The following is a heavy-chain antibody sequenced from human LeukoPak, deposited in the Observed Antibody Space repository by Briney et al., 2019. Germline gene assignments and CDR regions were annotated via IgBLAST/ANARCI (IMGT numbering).Heavy chain of an antibody. CDR1: GGTFSSYS. CDR3: ASLRSTVVTPRAFDI. V-gene: IGHV3-21*01. J-gene: IGHJ3*02. CDR2: ISSSSSYI. Sequence: SCKASGGTFSSYSMNWVSQAPGKGLEWVSSISSSSSYIYYADSVKGRFTISRDNAKNSLYLQMNSLRAEDTAVYYCASLRSTVVTPRAFDIWGQGTMVTVSS. D-gene: IGHD4-23*01.